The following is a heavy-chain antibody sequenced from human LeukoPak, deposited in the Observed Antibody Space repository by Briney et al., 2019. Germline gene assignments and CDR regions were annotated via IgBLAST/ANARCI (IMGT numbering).Heavy chain of an antibody. D-gene: IGHD5-18*01. CDR1: FTXRXXA. J-gene: IGHJ4*02. V-gene: IGHV3-23*01. CDR2: ISGSGGST. CDR3: AKGIYGYSYGLFDY. Sequence: FTXRXXAXXXVRXAPXKGXXXXXAISGSGGSTYYADSVKGRFTISRDNSKNTLYLQMNSLRAEDTAVYYCAKGIYGYSYGLFDYWGQGTLVTVSS.